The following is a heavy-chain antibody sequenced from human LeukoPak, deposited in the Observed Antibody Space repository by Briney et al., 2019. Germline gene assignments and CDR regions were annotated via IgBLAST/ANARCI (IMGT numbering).Heavy chain of an antibody. CDR1: GFTFSSYA. Sequence: PGGSLRLSCAASGFTFSSYAMSWVRQAPGKGLEWVSAISGSGGSTYYADSVKGRFTISRDNSKNTLYLQMNSLRAEDTAVYYCAKDIYYAYSGYYYYYGMDVWGQGTTVTVSS. D-gene: IGHD3-10*01. J-gene: IGHJ6*02. CDR3: AKDIYYAYSGYYYYYGMDV. CDR2: ISGSGGST. V-gene: IGHV3-23*01.